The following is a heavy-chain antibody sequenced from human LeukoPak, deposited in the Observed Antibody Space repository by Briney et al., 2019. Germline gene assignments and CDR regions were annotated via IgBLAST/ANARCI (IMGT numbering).Heavy chain of an antibody. CDR3: ARGPYSSGWYDDAFDI. J-gene: IGHJ3*02. Sequence: ASVKVSCKASGYTFTSYDINWVRQATGQGLEWMGWMNPNSGNTGYAQKFQGRVTMTRNTSISTAYMELSSLRSEDTAVYYCARGPYSSGWYDDAFDIWGQGTMVTVSS. CDR1: GYTFTSYD. CDR2: MNPNSGNT. D-gene: IGHD6-19*01. V-gene: IGHV1-8*01.